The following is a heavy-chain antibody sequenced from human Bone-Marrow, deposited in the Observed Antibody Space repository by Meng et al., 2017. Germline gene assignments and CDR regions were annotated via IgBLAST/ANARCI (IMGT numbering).Heavy chain of an antibody. J-gene: IGHJ4*02. CDR2: INHSGST. Sequence: VQLQQWAAGRLKPSETCPLTLVVSGGSFSDYYGSWIRQPPGKGLEWIGEINHSGSTNYNPSLESRATISVDTSQNNLSLKLSSVTAADSAVYYCARGPTTMAHDFDYWGQGTLVTVSS. D-gene: IGHD4-11*01. V-gene: IGHV4-34*01. CDR1: GGSFSDYY. CDR3: ARGPTTMAHDFDY.